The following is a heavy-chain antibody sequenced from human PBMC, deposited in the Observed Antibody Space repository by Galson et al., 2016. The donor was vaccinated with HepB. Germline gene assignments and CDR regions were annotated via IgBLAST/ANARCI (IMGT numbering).Heavy chain of an antibody. D-gene: IGHD2-21*02. CDR1: GGSISSYF. CDR3: ARGVTGTPYFDF. CDR2: ICKSGST. J-gene: IGHJ4*02. Sequence: ETLSLTCTISGGSISSYFWSWIRQTPGKGLEWIGCICKSGSTNYSPSLNSRVTLSVDTSKNQFSLKLGSVTAADTAVYYCARGVTGTPYFDFWGQGALVTVSS. V-gene: IGHV4-59*01.